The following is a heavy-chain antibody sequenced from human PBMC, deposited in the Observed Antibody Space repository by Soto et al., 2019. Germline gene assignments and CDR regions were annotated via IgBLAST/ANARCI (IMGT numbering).Heavy chain of an antibody. D-gene: IGHD2-2*01. V-gene: IGHV3-23*01. CDR2: ISGSGGST. CDR1: GFTFSSYA. CDR3: AMKAAPRYIVVVPAAPNFDY. Sequence: GGSLRLSCAASGFTFSSYAMSWVRQAPGKGLEWVSAISGSGGSTYYADSVKGRFTISRDNSKNTLYLQMNSLRAEDTAVYYCAMKAAPRYIVVVPAAPNFDYWGQGTLVTVSS. J-gene: IGHJ4*02.